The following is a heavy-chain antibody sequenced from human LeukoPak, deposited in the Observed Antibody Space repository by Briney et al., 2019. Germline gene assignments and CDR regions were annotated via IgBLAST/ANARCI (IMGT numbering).Heavy chain of an antibody. Sequence: GGGLRTSRAASGVTLSSYGMHWVRPAPGQGREGVAIILYDGSNKYYADSVKGRFTISRDNSKNTLYLQVNSLRAEDTAVYYCARDGSFWRGYPYYYNYWGQGTLVTVSS. D-gene: IGHD3-3*01. J-gene: IGHJ4*02. CDR3: ARDGSFWRGYPYYYNY. CDR2: ILYDGSNK. V-gene: IGHV3-33*01. CDR1: GVTLSSYG.